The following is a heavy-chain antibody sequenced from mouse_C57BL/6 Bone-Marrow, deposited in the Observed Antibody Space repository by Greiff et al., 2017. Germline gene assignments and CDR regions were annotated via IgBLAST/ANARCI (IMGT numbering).Heavy chain of an antibody. CDR3: TTRGDDYDHLTFAY. CDR1: GFNIKDDY. D-gene: IGHD2-4*01. CDR2: IDPENGDT. Sequence: EVQLQQSGAELVRPGASVKLSCTASGFNIKDDYMHWVKQRPEQGLEWIGWIDPENGDTEYASKFQGKATITADTSSNTAYLQLSSLTSEDTAVYYCTTRGDDYDHLTFAYWGQGTLVTVSA. J-gene: IGHJ3*01. V-gene: IGHV14-4*01.